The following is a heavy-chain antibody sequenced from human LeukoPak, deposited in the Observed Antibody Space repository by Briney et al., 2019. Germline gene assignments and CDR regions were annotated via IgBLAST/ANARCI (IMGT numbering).Heavy chain of an antibody. D-gene: IGHD3-3*01. Sequence: PGGSLRLSCAASGFTFDDYAMHWVRQAPGKGLEWVSGISWNSGSIGYADSVKGRFTISRDNAKNSLYLQMNSLRAEDTALYYCAKDIGYDFWSGSFDYWGQGTLVTVSS. CDR2: ISWNSGSI. V-gene: IGHV3-9*01. J-gene: IGHJ4*02. CDR1: GFTFDDYA. CDR3: AKDIGYDFWSGSFDY.